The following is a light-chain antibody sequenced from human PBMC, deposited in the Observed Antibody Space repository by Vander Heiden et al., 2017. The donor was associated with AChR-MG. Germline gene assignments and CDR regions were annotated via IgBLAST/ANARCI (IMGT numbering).Light chain of an antibody. CDR2: GAS. CDR1: QSFSSSN. V-gene: IGKV3-20*01. Sequence: EFVLTQSPGTLSLSPGERATLSCRASQSFSSSNLAWYQQKPGQAPRLLIYGASSRATGIPDRFSGSEYGTDFTLTISRLEPGDFAVYYCQHDCSSLPWTFGQGTKVEVK. J-gene: IGKJ1*01. CDR3: QHDCSSLPWT.